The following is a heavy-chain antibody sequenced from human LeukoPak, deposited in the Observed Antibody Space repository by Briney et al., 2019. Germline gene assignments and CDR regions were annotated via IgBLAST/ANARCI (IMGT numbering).Heavy chain of an antibody. CDR3: ARDVSVAGTEDYWYFDL. J-gene: IGHJ2*01. D-gene: IGHD6-19*01. V-gene: IGHV1-69*04. Sequence: SVKVSCKASGGTFSGYAISWVRQAPGQGLEWMGRIIPIFGIANYAQKFQGRVTITADKSTSTAYMELSSLRSEDTAVYYCARDVSVAGTEDYWYFDLWGRGTLVTVSS. CDR1: GGTFSGYA. CDR2: IIPIFGIA.